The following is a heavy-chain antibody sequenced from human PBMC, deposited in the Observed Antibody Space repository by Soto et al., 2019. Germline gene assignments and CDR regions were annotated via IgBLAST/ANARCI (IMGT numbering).Heavy chain of an antibody. CDR2: IDPSDSYT. D-gene: IGHD6-6*01. V-gene: IGHV5-10-1*01. Sequence: GESLKISCKGSGYSFTSYWLSCVRQMPGKGLEWMVRIDPSDSYTNYSPSFQGNVTISADKSISTAYLRWSSRKASYTAMYYCARVGITARYYYYYGMDVWGQGTTVTVAS. CDR1: GYSFTSYW. J-gene: IGHJ6*02. CDR3: ARVGITARYYYYYGMDV.